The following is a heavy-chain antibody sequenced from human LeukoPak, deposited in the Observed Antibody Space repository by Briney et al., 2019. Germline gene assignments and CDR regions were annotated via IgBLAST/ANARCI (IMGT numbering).Heavy chain of an antibody. CDR3: ARAKDGTNILDY. CDR2: ISGSGDST. CDR1: GFTFSSYA. J-gene: IGHJ4*02. Sequence: GGSLRLSCAASGFTFSSYAMSWVRQAPGKGLEWVSAISGSGDSTYYGDSVKGRFTISRDNSKNTLYLQMNTLRAEDTAVYYCARAKDGTNILDYWGQGTLVTVSS. D-gene: IGHD5-24*01. V-gene: IGHV3-23*01.